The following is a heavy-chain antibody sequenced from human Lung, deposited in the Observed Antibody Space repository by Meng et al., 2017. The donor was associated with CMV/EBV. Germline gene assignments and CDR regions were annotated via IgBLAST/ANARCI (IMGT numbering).Heavy chain of an antibody. J-gene: IGHJ4*02. V-gene: IGHV1-2*02. CDR1: GYTFTAHY. Sequence: SVXVSCKASGYTFTAHYFHWVRQAPGQGLEWMGWIHPHRGDTNYAQQFQGRVTLNRDTSINTGYMELTRLTSDDTAVYYCARDNNWGTDYWGQGTLVTVSS. CDR3: ARDNNWGTDY. D-gene: IGHD7-27*01. CDR2: IHPHRGDT.